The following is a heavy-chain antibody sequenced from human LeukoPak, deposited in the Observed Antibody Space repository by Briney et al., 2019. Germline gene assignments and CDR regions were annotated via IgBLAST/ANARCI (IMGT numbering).Heavy chain of an antibody. CDR2: IKYDGTEN. Sequence: QPGGSLRLSCAASGFTFSNYWMSWVRQAPGKGLEWVANIKYDGTENYYVDSVRGRFTISRDNSKNSLFLQMNSLRAEDTAVYYCASVSGGNRDGCWGQGTVVTVSS. D-gene: IGHD2-15*01. CDR1: GFTFSNYW. J-gene: IGHJ4*02. V-gene: IGHV3-7*03. CDR3: ASVSGGNRDGC.